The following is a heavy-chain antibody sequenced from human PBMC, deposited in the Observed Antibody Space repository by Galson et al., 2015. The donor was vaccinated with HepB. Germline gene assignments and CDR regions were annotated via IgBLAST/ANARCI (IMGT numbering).Heavy chain of an antibody. CDR3: TGENYYFDY. CDR2: TYYRSKWYY. J-gene: IGHJ4*02. CDR1: GDSVSSNLAT. V-gene: IGHV6-1*01. Sequence: CAISGDSVSSNLATWNWIRQSPSRGLEWLGRTYYRSKWYYDYAVSVKSRISINPDTSKNQFSLHLNSVTPEDMALYYCTGENYYFDYWGLGTLVTVSS.